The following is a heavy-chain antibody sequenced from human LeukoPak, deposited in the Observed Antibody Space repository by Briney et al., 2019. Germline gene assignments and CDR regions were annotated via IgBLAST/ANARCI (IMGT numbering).Heavy chain of an antibody. V-gene: IGHV3-23*01. CDR2: ISGRGGST. J-gene: IGHJ4*02. CDR3: AKARYCSSTSCYKPLPFDY. D-gene: IGHD2-2*02. Sequence: GGSLRLSCAASGFTFSSYAMSWVRQAPGKGLEWVSAISGRGGSTYYADSVKGRFTISRDNSKNTLYLQMNSLRAEDTAVYYCAKARYCSSTSCYKPLPFDYWGQGTLVTVSS. CDR1: GFTFSSYA.